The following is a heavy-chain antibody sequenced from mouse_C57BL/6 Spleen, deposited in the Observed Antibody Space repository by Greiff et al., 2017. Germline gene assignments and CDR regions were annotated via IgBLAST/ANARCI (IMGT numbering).Heavy chain of an antibody. D-gene: IGHD1-1*01. CDR1: GFTFSDYY. CDR3: ARQSPQDYGSSQYFDV. CDR2: ISNGGGST. J-gene: IGHJ1*03. V-gene: IGHV5-12*01. Sequence: EVQGVESGGGLVQPGGSLKLSCAASGFTFSDYYMYWVRQTPEKRLEWVAYISNGGGSTYYPDTVKGRFTISRDNAKNTLYLQMSRLKSEDTAMYYCARQSPQDYGSSQYFDVWGTGTTVTVSS.